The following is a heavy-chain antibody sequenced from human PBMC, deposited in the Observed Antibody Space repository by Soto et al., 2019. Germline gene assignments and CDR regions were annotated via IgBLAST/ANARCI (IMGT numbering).Heavy chain of an antibody. D-gene: IGHD3-3*01. CDR3: ARGQFGVTMDV. CDR2: VNGRGSIT. J-gene: IGHJ6*02. V-gene: IGHV3-23*01. CDR1: EFTFSSYS. Sequence: EVQLLESGGGLVQPGGSLRLSCAASEFTFSSYSMIWVRQAPGKGLEWVSGVNGRGSITYYAESVKGRFTISRDNSKNTLYLQMNSLRADDTAVFYCARGQFGVTMDVWGQGTTVTVSS.